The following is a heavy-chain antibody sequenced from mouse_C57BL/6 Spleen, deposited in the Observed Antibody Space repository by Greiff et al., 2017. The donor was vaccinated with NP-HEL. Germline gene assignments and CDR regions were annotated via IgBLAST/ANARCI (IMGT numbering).Heavy chain of an antibody. CDR1: GYTFTSYW. V-gene: IGHV1-50*01. Sequence: VQLQQPGAELVKPGASVKLSCKASGYTFTSYWMQWVKQRPGQGLEWIGEIDPSDSYTNYNQKFKGKATLTVDTSASTAYMQLSSLTSEDSAVYYGARGGETYDYDIHYFDYWGQGTTLTVSS. D-gene: IGHD2-4*01. CDR2: IDPSDSYT. J-gene: IGHJ2*01. CDR3: ARGGETYDYDIHYFDY.